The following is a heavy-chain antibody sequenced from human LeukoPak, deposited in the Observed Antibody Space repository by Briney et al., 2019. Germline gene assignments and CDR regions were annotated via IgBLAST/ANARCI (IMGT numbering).Heavy chain of an antibody. Sequence: GGSLRLSCAASGFTVSSNYMSWVRQAPGKGLEWVSVIYSGGSTYYADSVKGRFTISRDNAKNSLYLQMNSLRAEDTALYYCAKDFCMLSSTSCYNFDYWGQGTLVTVSS. CDR2: IYSGGST. D-gene: IGHD2-2*02. CDR1: GFTVSSNY. J-gene: IGHJ4*02. V-gene: IGHV3-53*05. CDR3: AKDFCMLSSTSCYNFDY.